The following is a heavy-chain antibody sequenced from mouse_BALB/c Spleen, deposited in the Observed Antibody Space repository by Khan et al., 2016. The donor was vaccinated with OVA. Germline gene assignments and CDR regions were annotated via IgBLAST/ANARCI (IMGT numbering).Heavy chain of an antibody. V-gene: IGHV2-6-1*01. CDR1: GFSLTNYG. J-gene: IGHJ4*01. Sequence: QVQLKQSGPGLVAPSQSLSITCTISGFSLTNYGVHWVRQPPGKGLEWLVVIWSDGSTTYNSALKSRLTISKDNYKSQVFLKVNSLQTDDTAMYFCARHPYYHYNVMDYWGQGTSVTVSS. CDR3: ARHPYYHYNVMDY. D-gene: IGHD2-10*01. CDR2: IWSDGST.